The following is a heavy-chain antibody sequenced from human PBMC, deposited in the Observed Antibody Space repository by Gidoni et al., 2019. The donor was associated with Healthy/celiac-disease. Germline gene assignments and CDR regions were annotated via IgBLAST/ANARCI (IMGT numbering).Heavy chain of an antibody. Sequence: PGGSLRLSCAASGFTFSDYYMSWIRQAPGKGLEWVSYISSSSSYTNYADSVKGRFTISRDNAKNSLYLQMNSLRAEDTAVYYCARVSGTAMDYFDYWGQGTLVTVSS. CDR2: ISSSSSYT. CDR3: ARVSGTAMDYFDY. V-gene: IGHV3-11*05. CDR1: GFTFSDYY. J-gene: IGHJ4*02. D-gene: IGHD5-18*01.